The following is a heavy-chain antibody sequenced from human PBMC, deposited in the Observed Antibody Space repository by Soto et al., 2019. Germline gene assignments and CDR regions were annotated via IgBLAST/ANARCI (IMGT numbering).Heavy chain of an antibody. Sequence: ASVKVSCKASGYTFTSYGISWVRQAPGQGLEWMGWISAYNGNTNYAQKLQGRVTMTTDTSTSTAYMELRSLRSDDTAVYYCARDRRVGDFDFLNGYYEAYNWFDPWGQGTLVTVSS. CDR2: ISAYNGNT. D-gene: IGHD3-3*01. CDR3: ARDRRVGDFDFLNGYYEAYNWFDP. CDR1: GYTFTSYG. V-gene: IGHV1-18*01. J-gene: IGHJ5*02.